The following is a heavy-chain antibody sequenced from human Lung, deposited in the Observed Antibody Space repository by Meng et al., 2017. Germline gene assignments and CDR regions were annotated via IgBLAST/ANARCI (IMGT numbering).Heavy chain of an antibody. CDR3: ARESGYFEY. Sequence: GEWGESGGGLGPPGGSLRLSCAASGFTVRSYVMHWVRQAPGKGLVWVSRIRGDGGSIVYADSVKGRFTISRDNAKNTLFLQMNSLRAEDTAVYYCARESGYFEYWGQGILVTVSS. V-gene: IGHV3-74*03. CDR2: IRGDGGSI. J-gene: IGHJ4*02. CDR1: GFTVRSYV.